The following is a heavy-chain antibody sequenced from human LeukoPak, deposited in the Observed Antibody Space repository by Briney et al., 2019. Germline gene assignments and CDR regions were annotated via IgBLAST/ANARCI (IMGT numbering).Heavy chain of an antibody. CDR3: ARLAGSSSGDY. D-gene: IGHD6-13*01. V-gene: IGHV3-30-3*01. Sequence: GGSLRLSCAASGFTFSSYAMHWVRQAPGKGLEWVAVISYDGSNKYYADSVKGRFTISRDNSKNTLYLQMNSLRAEDTAVYYCARLAGSSSGDYWGQGTLVTVSS. J-gene: IGHJ4*02. CDR1: GFTFSSYA. CDR2: ISYDGSNK.